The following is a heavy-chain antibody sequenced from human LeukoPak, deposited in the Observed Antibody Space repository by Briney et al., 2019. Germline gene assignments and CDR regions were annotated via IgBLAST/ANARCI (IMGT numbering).Heavy chain of an antibody. J-gene: IGHJ5*02. CDR2: IYYSGST. CDR1: GCSISSSSYY. D-gene: IGHD3-3*01. Sequence: SESLSLTCTVSGCSISSSSYYWGWIRQAPGKGLEWIGSIYYSGSTYYNPSLKSRVTISVDTSKKQFSLKLSSVTAADTAVYYCARDFPTTIFLFDPWGQGTLVTVSS. CDR3: ARDFPTTIFLFDP. V-gene: IGHV4-39*07.